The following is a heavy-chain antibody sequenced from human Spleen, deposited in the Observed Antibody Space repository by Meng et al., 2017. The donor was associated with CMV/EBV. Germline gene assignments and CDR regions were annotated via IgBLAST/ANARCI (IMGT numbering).Heavy chain of an antibody. CDR2: IFSSGST. V-gene: IGHV3-53*01. J-gene: IGHJ6*02. CDR3: ARGLGVRDYYYYAMDV. Sequence: GESLKISCAASAFTVRSNYMTWVRQAPGEGLEWVSVIFSSGSTYYADSVKGRFTISRDNSKNTLYLQMNSLRGEDTAVYYCARGLGVRDYYYYAMDVWGQGTTVTVSS. CDR1: AFTVRSNY. D-gene: IGHD1-1*01.